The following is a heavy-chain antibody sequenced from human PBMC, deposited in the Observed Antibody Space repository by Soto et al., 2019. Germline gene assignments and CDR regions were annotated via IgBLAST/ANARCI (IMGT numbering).Heavy chain of an antibody. D-gene: IGHD5-12*01. CDR1: GFTFTSYP. CDR3: AREYYSSTTWIDY. J-gene: IGHJ4*02. V-gene: IGHV1-18*04. CDR2: VHPYEGTT. Sequence: GASVKVSCKTSGFTFTSYPFSWVRQAPGQGLAWLAWVHPYEGTTKVAHQFRDRITLTTDTSAATVFMELTGLTSDDTAIYFCAREYYSSTTWIDYWGQGTLVTGS.